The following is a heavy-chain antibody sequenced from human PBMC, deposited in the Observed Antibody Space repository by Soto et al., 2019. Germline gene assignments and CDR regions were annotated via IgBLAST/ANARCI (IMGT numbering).Heavy chain of an antibody. CDR1: GFTFSNAW. D-gene: IGHD5-18*01. V-gene: IGHV3-15*07. CDR3: TTDLRSIRGETAMGS. Sequence: GGSLRLSCAASGFTFSNAWMNWVRQAPGKGLEWVGRIKSKSDGGTTDYAAPVKGRFTISRDDSKSTLFLQMNSLRMEDTAVYYCTTDLRSIRGETAMGSWGQGTLVTVSS. CDR2: IKSKSDGGTT. J-gene: IGHJ4*02.